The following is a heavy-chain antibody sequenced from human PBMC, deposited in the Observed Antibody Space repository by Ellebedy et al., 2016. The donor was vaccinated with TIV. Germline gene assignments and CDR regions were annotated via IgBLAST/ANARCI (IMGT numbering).Heavy chain of an antibody. CDR1: GGSISSYY. J-gene: IGHJ4*02. CDR3: ATYGWNEDY. D-gene: IGHD1-1*01. CDR2: TYYGGRT. V-gene: IGHV4-59*04. Sequence: MPSETLSLTCTVSGGSISSYYWSWIRQPPGKGLEWIGATYYGGRTFYNPSLKSRVTISVDTSKNQFSLKLSSVTAADTAVYYCATYGWNEDYWGQGTLVTVSS.